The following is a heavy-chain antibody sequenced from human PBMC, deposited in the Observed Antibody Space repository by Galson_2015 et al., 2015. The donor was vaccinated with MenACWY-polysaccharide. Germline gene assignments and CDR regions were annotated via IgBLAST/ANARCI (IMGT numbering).Heavy chain of an antibody. CDR2: IYYSGST. CDR1: GGSLTAYY. CDR3: ARSPGGYSSGGQIDS. Sequence: SETQSLTCSVSGGSLTAYYWAWIRQPPGKGLEWIGCIYYSGSTKYSPSLNSRVTISVDTSNNQFSLKLSSVTAADTAVYYCARSPGGYSSGGQIDSWGQGSLVTVSS. V-gene: IGHV4-59*01. D-gene: IGHD5-18*01. J-gene: IGHJ4*02.